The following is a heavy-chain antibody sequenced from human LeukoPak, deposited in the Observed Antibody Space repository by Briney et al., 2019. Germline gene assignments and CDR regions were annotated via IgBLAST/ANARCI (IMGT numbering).Heavy chain of an antibody. CDR3: VRDFRSADY. V-gene: IGHV3-74*01. CDR2: ICPDGTGI. Sequence: PGGSLRLSCAASGFIFSLYCMHWVRQAPGKGPTWVSRICPDGTGISYADSVKARFTTSRDNAKNTVYLQMNGLREEDTAVYYCVRDFRSADYWGQGTLVTVSS. CDR1: GFIFSLYC. J-gene: IGHJ4*02.